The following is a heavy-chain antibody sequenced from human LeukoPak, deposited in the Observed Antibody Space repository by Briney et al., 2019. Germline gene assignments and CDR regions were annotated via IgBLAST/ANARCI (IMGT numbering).Heavy chain of an antibody. Sequence: ASVKVSCKASGYTSTSYYMHWVRQAPGQGLEWMGIINPSGGSTNYAQKLQGRVTMTTDTSTSTAYMELRSLRSDDTAVYYCARVAAAGKNDYWGQGTLVTVSS. J-gene: IGHJ4*02. CDR1: GYTSTSYY. CDR3: ARVAAAGKNDY. D-gene: IGHD6-13*01. CDR2: INPSGGST. V-gene: IGHV1-46*01.